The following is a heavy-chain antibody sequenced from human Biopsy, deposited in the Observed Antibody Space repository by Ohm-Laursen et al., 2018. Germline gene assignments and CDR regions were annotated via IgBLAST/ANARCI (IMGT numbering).Heavy chain of an antibody. J-gene: IGHJ6*02. V-gene: IGHV3-53*01. D-gene: IGHD3-22*01. CDR1: GFVVTNKD. CDR3: AKVAGGYITSLNCSYYYGMDV. CDR2: VDDTSTT. Sequence: SLRLSCAASGFVVTNKDMTWVRQAPGKGLEWVSLVDDTSTTYYADSVQGRFTISRDNSKNTLYLQMQSLRAEDTAVYYCAKVAGGYITSLNCSYYYGMDVWGQGTTVTVSS.